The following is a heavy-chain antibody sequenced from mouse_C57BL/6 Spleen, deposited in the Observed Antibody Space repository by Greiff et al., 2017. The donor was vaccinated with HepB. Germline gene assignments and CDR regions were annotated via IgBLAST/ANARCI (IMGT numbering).Heavy chain of an antibody. Sequence: QVQLQQPGAELVRPGSSVKLSCKASGYTFTSYWMDWVKQRPGQGLEWIGNIYPSDSETHYNQKFKDKATLTVDKSSSTAYMQLSSLTSEDSAVYYCARSRSNSEFFAYWGQGTLVTVSA. D-gene: IGHD2-5*01. J-gene: IGHJ3*01. CDR1: GYTFTSYW. CDR3: ARSRSNSEFFAY. V-gene: IGHV1-61*01. CDR2: IYPSDSET.